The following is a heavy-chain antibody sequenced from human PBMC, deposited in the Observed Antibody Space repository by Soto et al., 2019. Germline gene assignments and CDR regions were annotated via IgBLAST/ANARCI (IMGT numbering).Heavy chain of an antibody. Sequence: ASVKVSCKVSGYTLTELSMHWLRQAPGKGLEWMGGFDPEDGETIYAQKFQGRVTMTEDTSTDTAYMELSSLRSEDTAVYYCATDSWNKKQFDYWGQGTLVTVSS. J-gene: IGHJ4*02. CDR3: ATDSWNKKQFDY. V-gene: IGHV1-24*01. CDR1: GYTLTELS. D-gene: IGHD1-1*01. CDR2: FDPEDGET.